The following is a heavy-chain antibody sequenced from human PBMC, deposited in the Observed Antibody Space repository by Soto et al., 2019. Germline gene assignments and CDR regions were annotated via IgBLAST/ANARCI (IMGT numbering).Heavy chain of an antibody. D-gene: IGHD5-12*01. V-gene: IGHV4-34*01. Sequence: TSETLSLTCAVYGGSFSGYYWSLIRQPPGKGLEWIGEINHSGSTNYNPSLKSRVTISVDTSKNQFSLKLSSVTAADTAVYYCARGWLRINDAFDIWGQGTMVTVSS. CDR3: ARGWLRINDAFDI. J-gene: IGHJ3*02. CDR2: INHSGST. CDR1: GGSFSGYY.